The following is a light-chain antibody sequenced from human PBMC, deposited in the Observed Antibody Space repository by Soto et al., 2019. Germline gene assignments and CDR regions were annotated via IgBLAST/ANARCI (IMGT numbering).Light chain of an antibody. CDR1: QSISNW. J-gene: IGKJ1*01. CDR2: EAS. V-gene: IGKV1-5*03. CDR3: QQYTNYPWT. Sequence: DIQMTQSPSTLSASVGDRVTITCRTSQSISNWLAWYQQKPGKAPKLLIYEASKLATGVPSRISGSGSGTEFTLTISSLQPDDFATYYCQQYTNYPWTFGQGTKVEIK.